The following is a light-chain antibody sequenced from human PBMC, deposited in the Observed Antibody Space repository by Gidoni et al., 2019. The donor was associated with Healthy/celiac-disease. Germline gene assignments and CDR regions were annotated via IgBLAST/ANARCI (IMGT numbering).Light chain of an antibody. CDR1: QSVLYSANNKNY. CDR3: QQYYSTPLT. CDR2: WAS. J-gene: IGKJ4*01. Sequence: DIVMTQSPDSLAGSLGERATINCKSSQSVLYSANNKNYLAWYQQEPGQPPKLLIYWASTRESGVPDRFSGSGSGTDFTLTISSLQAEDVAVYYCQQYYSTPLTFGGGTKVEIK. V-gene: IGKV4-1*01.